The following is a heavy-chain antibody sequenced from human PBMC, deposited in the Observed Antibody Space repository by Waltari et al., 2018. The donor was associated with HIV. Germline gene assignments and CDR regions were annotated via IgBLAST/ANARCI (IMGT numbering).Heavy chain of an antibody. D-gene: IGHD2-15*01. V-gene: IGHV4-59*01. CDR1: GASLTSYY. J-gene: IGHJ5*02. Sequence: QVALQESGPGLVTPSETLSLACTVSGASLTSYYWSWIRQSPGLGLEWIGHIYYSGRTTYNPSLKGRVIMSLDTSKNHISLNLRSLSAADTAVYYCARDLVVAAAEGFDPWGQGILVTVSS. CDR3: ARDLVVAAAEGFDP. CDR2: IYYSGRT.